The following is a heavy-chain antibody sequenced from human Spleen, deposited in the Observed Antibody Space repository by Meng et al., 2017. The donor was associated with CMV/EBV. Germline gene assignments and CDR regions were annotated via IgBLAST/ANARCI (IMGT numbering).Heavy chain of an antibody. Sequence: RLQGPGPGLVHPSQTLSLPCTVSGGSISSGSYHWSWIRQPAGKGLEWIGRIYTSGSTNYNPSLKSRVTISVDTSKNQFSLKLSSVTAADTAVYYCARGRGWLVDYWGQGTLVTVSS. CDR1: GGSISSGSYH. V-gene: IGHV4-61*02. CDR3: ARGRGWLVDY. D-gene: IGHD6-19*01. J-gene: IGHJ4*02. CDR2: IYTSGST.